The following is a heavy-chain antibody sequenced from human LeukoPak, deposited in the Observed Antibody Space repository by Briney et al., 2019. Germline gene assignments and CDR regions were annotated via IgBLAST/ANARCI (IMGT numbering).Heavy chain of an antibody. CDR2: ISWNSGSI. D-gene: IGHD5-18*01. Sequence: PGGSLRLSCAASGFTFDDYAMHWVRQAPGKGLEWVSGISWNSGSIGYADSVKGRFTISRDNAKNSLFLQMNSLRAEDTALYYCAKDKGYSYAFDYWGQGTLVTVSS. CDR3: AKDKGYSYAFDY. V-gene: IGHV3-9*01. CDR1: GFTFDDYA. J-gene: IGHJ4*02.